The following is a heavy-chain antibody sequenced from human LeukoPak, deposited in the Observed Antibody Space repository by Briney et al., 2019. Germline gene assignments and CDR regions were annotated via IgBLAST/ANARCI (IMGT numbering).Heavy chain of an antibody. CDR1: GFTFSSYG. V-gene: IGHV3-33*06. D-gene: IGHD3-22*01. CDR2: IWYDGSNK. Sequence: GGSLRLSCAASGFTFSSYGMHWVRQAPGKGLEWVAVIWYDGSNKYYADSVKGRFTISRDNSKNTLYLQMNSLRAEDTALYYCAKTYGLSDYYDSSGTDYWGQGTLVTVSS. CDR3: AKTYGLSDYYDSSGTDY. J-gene: IGHJ4*02.